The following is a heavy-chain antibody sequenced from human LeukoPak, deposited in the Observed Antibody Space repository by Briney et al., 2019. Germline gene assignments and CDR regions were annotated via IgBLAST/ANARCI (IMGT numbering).Heavy chain of an antibody. J-gene: IGHJ4*02. V-gene: IGHV3-33*01. Sequence: PGGSLRLSCAASGFTFSSYVMHWVRQAPGKGLEWVAVIWYDGSNKYYADSVKGRFTISRDNSKNTLYLQMNSLRAEDTAVYYCARDYYDSSGYYHSSFGYWGQGTLVTVSS. CDR2: IWYDGSNK. D-gene: IGHD3-22*01. CDR1: GFTFSSYV. CDR3: ARDYYDSSGYYHSSFGY.